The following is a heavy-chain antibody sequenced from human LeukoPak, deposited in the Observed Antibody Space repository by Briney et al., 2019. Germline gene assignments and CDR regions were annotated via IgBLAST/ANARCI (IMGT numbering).Heavy chain of an antibody. CDR1: GFTFSSYA. Sequence: GGSLRLSCAASGFTFSSYAMSWVRQAPGKGLEWVSAISGSGGSTYYADSVKGRFTISRDNSKNTLYLQMNSLRAEDTAVYYCAKDKYDFWSGYLDYWGQRTLVTVSS. J-gene: IGHJ4*02. D-gene: IGHD3-3*01. CDR2: ISGSGGST. CDR3: AKDKYDFWSGYLDY. V-gene: IGHV3-23*01.